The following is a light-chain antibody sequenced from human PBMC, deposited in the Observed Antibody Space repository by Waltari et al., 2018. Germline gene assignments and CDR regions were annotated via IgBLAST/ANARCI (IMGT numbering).Light chain of an antibody. V-gene: IGKV3-20*01. CDR1: QNIGHY. J-gene: IGKJ1*01. CDR2: ASS. Sequence: IVLTQSPGTLSLSPGGRATLSCRASQNIGHYLAWYQQKPGQAPRHLIYASSTRATGIPDGFSGSGSGADCSLTISGVDRDYYAVYCCQRHFRFQATSGHGTKV. CDR3: QRHFRFQAT.